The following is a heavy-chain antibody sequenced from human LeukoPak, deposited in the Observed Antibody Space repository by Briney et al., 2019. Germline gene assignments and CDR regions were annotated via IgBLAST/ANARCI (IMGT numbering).Heavy chain of an antibody. V-gene: IGHV3-48*03. D-gene: IGHD6-19*01. CDR1: GFTFSSYE. J-gene: IGHJ6*04. CDR2: ISSSGSTI. Sequence: GGSLRLSCAASGFTFSSYEMNWVRPAPGKGLEWVSYISSSGSTIYYADSVKGRFTISRDNAKNSLYLQMNSLKAEDTAVYYCAREGSGWPYYYYGMDVWGEGTTVTVSS. CDR3: AREGSGWPYYYYGMDV.